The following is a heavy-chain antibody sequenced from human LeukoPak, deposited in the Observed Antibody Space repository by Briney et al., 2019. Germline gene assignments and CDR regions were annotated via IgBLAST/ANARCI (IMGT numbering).Heavy chain of an antibody. J-gene: IGHJ5*02. CDR2: INTGGST. D-gene: IGHD5/OR15-5a*01. V-gene: IGHV3-66*01. Sequence: GGSLRLSCAASGFIVSSNYMSWVRQATGKGLEWVSVINTGGSTYYADSVRGRFTISRDNSKNTLYLQMNSLRAEDTAVYYCARGLGFDPWGQGTLVTVSS. CDR3: ARGLGFDP. CDR1: GFIVSSNY.